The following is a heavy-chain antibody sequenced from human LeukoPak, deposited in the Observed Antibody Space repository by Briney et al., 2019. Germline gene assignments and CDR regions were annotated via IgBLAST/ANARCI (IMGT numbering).Heavy chain of an antibody. D-gene: IGHD4-17*01. CDR1: GGSISSSRYY. Sequence: PSETLSLTCTVSGGSISSSRYYWGWIRQPPGKGLEWIASIYYSGSTYYNPSLKSRVTISLDTSKNQFSLKLTSVTAADTAMYYCARHQGNYGDYYYYMDVWGKGTTVTVSS. J-gene: IGHJ6*03. CDR2: IYYSGST. V-gene: IGHV4-39*01. CDR3: ARHQGNYGDYYYYMDV.